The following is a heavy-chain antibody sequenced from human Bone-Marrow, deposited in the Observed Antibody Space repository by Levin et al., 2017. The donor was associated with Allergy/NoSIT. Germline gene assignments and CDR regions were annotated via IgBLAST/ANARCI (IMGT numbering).Heavy chain of an antibody. CDR2: IHPGDSDT. V-gene: IGHV5-51*01. CDR1: GYSFTSYW. Sequence: GGSLRLSCKGSGYSFTSYWIGWVRQMPGKGLEWMGIIHPGDSDTRYSPSFQGQVTISADKSISTAYLQWSSLKASDTAMYYCARQPRYCSSTSCALFDYWGQGTLVTVSS. J-gene: IGHJ4*02. CDR3: ARQPRYCSSTSCALFDY. D-gene: IGHD2-2*01.